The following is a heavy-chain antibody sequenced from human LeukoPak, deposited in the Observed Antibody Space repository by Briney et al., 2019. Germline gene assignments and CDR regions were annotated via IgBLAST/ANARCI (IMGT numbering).Heavy chain of an antibody. CDR3: ARRGYTYGWGRFDP. CDR1: GGSFSDYY. J-gene: IGHJ5*02. CDR2: INHSGST. D-gene: IGHD5-18*01. V-gene: IGHV4-34*01. Sequence: SETLSLTCAVHGGSFSDYYWSWIRQPPGKGLEWIGEINHSGSTNYNPSLKSRVTISVDTSKNQFSLKVNSVTAADTAVYYCARRGYTYGWGRFDPWGQGTLVTVSS.